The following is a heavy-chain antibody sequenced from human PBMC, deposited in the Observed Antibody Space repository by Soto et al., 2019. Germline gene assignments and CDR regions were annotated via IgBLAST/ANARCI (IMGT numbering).Heavy chain of an antibody. Sequence: QVQLVQSGAEVKKPGASVKVSCKASGYTFTSYGISWVRQAPGQGLEWMGWISAYNGNTNYAQKLQGRVTMTTDTSTSTAYMELRSLRSDDTAVYYCARDPSGSGSYSLFYNWFDPWGQGTLVTVSS. D-gene: IGHD3-10*01. J-gene: IGHJ5*02. V-gene: IGHV1-18*01. CDR1: GYTFTSYG. CDR3: ARDPSGSGSYSLFYNWFDP. CDR2: ISAYNGNT.